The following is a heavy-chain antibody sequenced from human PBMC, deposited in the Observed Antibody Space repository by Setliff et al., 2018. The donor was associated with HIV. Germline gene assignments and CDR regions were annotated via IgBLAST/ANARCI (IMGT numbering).Heavy chain of an antibody. V-gene: IGHV1-18*01. CDR2: ISTSNGNT. CDR3: AKDPSVTVTTI. D-gene: IGHD4-17*01. J-gene: IGHJ6*02. CDR1: GYTFTAFG. Sequence: ASVKVSCKASGYTFTAFGMNWLRQAPGQGPEWMGWISTSNGNTNYAQKFQGRVTMTTDTSTSTVYMELRSLRSDDTAVYYCAKDPSVTVTTIWGQGTTVTVSS.